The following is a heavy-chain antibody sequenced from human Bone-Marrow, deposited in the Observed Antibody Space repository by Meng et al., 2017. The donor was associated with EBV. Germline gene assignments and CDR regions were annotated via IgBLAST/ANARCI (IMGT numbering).Heavy chain of an antibody. CDR2: IFFRGET. Sequence: VHLQEAGPGLVKPSQTLSLTCAATGDSINSGGYYWSWIRQAPGKGLEWIGYIFFRGETYYTSSFRSRTTISLDTSKNQFSLKLTSVTAADTAVYYCARAGGSFTVDPWGQGALVTVSS. CDR3: ARAGGSFTVDP. CDR1: GDSINSGGYY. V-gene: IGHV4-30-4*08. D-gene: IGHD1-26*01. J-gene: IGHJ5*02.